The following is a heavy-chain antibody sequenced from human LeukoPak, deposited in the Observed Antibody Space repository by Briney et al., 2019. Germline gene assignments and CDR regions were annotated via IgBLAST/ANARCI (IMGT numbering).Heavy chain of an antibody. J-gene: IGHJ4*02. CDR1: GFTVSSNY. Sequence: GGSLRLSCAASGFTVSSNYMSWVRQAPGKGLEWVAVISYDGSNKYYADSVKGRFTISRDNSKNTLYLQMNSLRAEDTAVYYCLWIQLGYWGQGTLVTVSS. CDR3: LWIQLGY. D-gene: IGHD5-18*01. CDR2: ISYDGSNK. V-gene: IGHV3-30*03.